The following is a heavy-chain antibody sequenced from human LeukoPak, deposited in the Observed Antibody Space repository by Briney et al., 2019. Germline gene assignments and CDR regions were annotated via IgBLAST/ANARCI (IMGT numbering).Heavy chain of an antibody. J-gene: IGHJ4*02. D-gene: IGHD2/OR15-2a*01. V-gene: IGHV1-46*01. CDR3: ARETRGFYDGVDY. CDR1: GYTFTNYF. Sequence: ASLKVSFKASGYTFTNYFIHWVRQAPGQGLEWMGGIKPTGGATTTIYAQNFQGRFTMTRALSTTTAYMELSSLTSEDTAVYYCARETRGFYDGVDYWGQGTLVTVSS. CDR2: IKPTGGATTT.